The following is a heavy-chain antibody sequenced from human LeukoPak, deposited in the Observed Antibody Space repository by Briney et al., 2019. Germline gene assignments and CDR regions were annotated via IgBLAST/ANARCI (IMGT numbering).Heavy chain of an antibody. D-gene: IGHD6-19*01. V-gene: IGHV3-21*01. CDR2: ISSSGYI. Sequence: GGSLRLSCAASGFTFSSYSMNWVRQAPGKGLEWVSSISSSGYIYYADSVKGRFTISRDNAENSLYLQMNSLRAEDTAVYYCARARSSGWYRDYWGQGTLVTVSS. CDR1: GFTFSSYS. J-gene: IGHJ4*02. CDR3: ARARSSGWYRDY.